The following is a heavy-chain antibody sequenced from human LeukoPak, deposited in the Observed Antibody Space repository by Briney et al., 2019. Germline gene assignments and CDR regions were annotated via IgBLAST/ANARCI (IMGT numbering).Heavy chain of an antibody. CDR1: GLIFDVYG. D-gene: IGHD3-10*01. CDR2: INWNGRAT. Sequence: GGSLRLLCVASGLIFDVYGVSWARHVRGEGREWVAGINWNGRATDYADSVKCRFTVSRDNDKNSLYLQMNSLRAEDTAVYYCARAVLRMVRGVIGLYYFDYWGQGTLVTVPS. J-gene: IGHJ4*02. CDR3: ARAVLRMVRGVIGLYYFDY. V-gene: IGHV3-20*04.